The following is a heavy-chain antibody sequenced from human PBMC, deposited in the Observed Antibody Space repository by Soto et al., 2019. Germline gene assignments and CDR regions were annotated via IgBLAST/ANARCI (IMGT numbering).Heavy chain of an antibody. CDR2: ISSRGSTI. CDR3: ARNGYCSRDACSYGVDV. CDR1: GFSFSDYY. Sequence: QVQLVESGGGLVKPGGSLRLPCAASGFSFSDYYMSWIRQAPGKGLEWVSYISSRGSTIYYADSVKGRFTVSRDNAKDSLWLQVNSLRAEDTAVYYCARNGYCSRDACSYGVDVWGQGTTVTVSS. D-gene: IGHD2-15*01. V-gene: IGHV3-11*01. J-gene: IGHJ6*02.